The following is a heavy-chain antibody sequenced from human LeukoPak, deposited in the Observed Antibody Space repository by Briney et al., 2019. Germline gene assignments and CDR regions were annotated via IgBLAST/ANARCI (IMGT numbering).Heavy chain of an antibody. CDR3: AKDRGGGSQLGDAYDV. D-gene: IGHD2-15*01. CDR1: GFTFSSYE. CDR2: ISSSGSTI. J-gene: IGHJ3*01. V-gene: IGHV3-48*03. Sequence: GGSLRLSCAASGFTFSSYEMNWVRQAPGKGLEWVSYISSSGSTIYYADSVKGRFTISRDNAKNSLYLQMNSLRPEDTALCYCAKDRGGGSQLGDAYDVWGQGTMVRVSS.